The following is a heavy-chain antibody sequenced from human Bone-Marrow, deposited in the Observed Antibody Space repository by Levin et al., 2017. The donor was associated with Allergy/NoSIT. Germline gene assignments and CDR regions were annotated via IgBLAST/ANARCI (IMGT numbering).Heavy chain of an antibody. D-gene: IGHD2-15*01. CDR1: GGSFSSYP. V-gene: IGHV1-69*13. CDR3: ASNFIPAPCCSGGSCFLSGFAY. CDR2: VIPMFDTT. J-gene: IGHJ4*02. Sequence: SVKVSCKASGGSFSSYPFSWVRQAPGQGLEWMGGVIPMFDTTNYAQKFQDRVTINADESTSTVYMELSSLRSDDTAVYYCASNFIPAPCCSGGSCFLSGFAYWGQGTLVTAST.